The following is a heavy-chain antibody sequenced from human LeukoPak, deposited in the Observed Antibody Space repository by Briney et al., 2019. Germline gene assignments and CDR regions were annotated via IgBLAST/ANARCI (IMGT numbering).Heavy chain of an antibody. Sequence: GASVKVSCKASGYTFTSYYIHWVRQAPGQGLEWLGVILPSGGITTYAQRFQGRVTLTRDMSTSTVYMELSSLRAEDTAVYYCASRSEYVVDYWGQGTLVTVSS. CDR1: GYTFTSYY. J-gene: IGHJ4*02. CDR2: ILPSGGIT. D-gene: IGHD3-16*01. CDR3: ASRSEYVVDY. V-gene: IGHV1-46*01.